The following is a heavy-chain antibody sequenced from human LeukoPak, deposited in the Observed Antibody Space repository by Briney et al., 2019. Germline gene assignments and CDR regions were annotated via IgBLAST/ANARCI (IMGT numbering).Heavy chain of an antibody. V-gene: IGHV3-7*01. CDR2: INQDARAK. J-gene: IGHJ4*02. D-gene: IGHD3-10*01. Sequence: GGSLRLSCAGSGFTFSDFWMTWVRQAPGKGLEWVASINQDARAKHYVDSVKGRFAVSRDNAKSSLYLQTNSLRAEDTAVYYCARLWGDVTIFDYWGRGTLVTVSS. CDR1: GFTFSDFW. CDR3: ARLWGDVTIFDY.